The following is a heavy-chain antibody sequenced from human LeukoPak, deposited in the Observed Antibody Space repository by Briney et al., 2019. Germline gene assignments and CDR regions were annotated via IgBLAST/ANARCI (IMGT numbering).Heavy chain of an antibody. CDR2: IYYSGST. CDR1: GDSISSSDYY. CDR3: ARGGLLLWFGELLHNWFDP. Sequence: SETLSLTCTVSGDSISSSDYYWGWIRQPAGKGLEWIGSIYYSGSTYYNPSLKSRVTISVDTSKNQFSLKLSSVTAADTAVYYCARGGLLLWFGELLHNWFDPWGQGTLVIVSS. D-gene: IGHD3-10*01. J-gene: IGHJ5*02. V-gene: IGHV4-39*07.